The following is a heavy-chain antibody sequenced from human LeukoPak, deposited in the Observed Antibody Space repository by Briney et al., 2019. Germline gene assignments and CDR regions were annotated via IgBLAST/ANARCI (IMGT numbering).Heavy chain of an antibody. Sequence: PSETLSLTCTVSGGSISSYYWSWIRQPPGKGLEWIGYISYSGGTNYNPSLKSRVTMSVDTSKNQFSLKLSSVTAADTAVYYCARGMGGPDYWGQGTLVTVSS. D-gene: IGHD2-15*01. CDR3: ARGMGGPDY. CDR1: GGSISSYY. J-gene: IGHJ4*02. CDR2: ISYSGGT. V-gene: IGHV4-59*01.